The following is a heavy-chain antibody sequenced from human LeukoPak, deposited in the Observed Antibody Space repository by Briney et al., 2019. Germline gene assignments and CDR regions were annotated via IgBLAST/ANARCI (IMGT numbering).Heavy chain of an antibody. D-gene: IGHD2-15*01. Sequence: ASVKVSCKASGYTFTGYYMHWVRQAPGQGLEWMGWINLNSGGTNYAQKFQGRVTMTRDTSTSTAYMELSRLRSDDTAVYYCARGRYCSGGSCQQRYVYWGQGALVTVSS. CDR3: ARGRYCSGGSCQQRYVY. CDR1: GYTFTGYY. V-gene: IGHV1-2*02. J-gene: IGHJ4*02. CDR2: INLNSGGT.